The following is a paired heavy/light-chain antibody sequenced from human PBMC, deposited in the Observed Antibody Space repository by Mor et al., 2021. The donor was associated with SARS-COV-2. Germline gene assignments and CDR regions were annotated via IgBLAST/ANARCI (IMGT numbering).Heavy chain of an antibody. CDR2: ISWNSDYI. V-gene: IGHV3-9*01. J-gene: IGHJ4*02. Sequence: EVQLVESGGGLVQPGRSLRLSCAASGFTFDDYAMHWVRQAPGKGLEWVSGISWNSDYIGYADSVKGRFTISRDNAKNSLYLQMNSLRAEDTALYYCAKDSSVTTRGDPGVPYYFDYWGQGTLVTVSS. D-gene: IGHD4-17*01. CDR1: GFTFDDYA. CDR3: AKDSSVTTRGDPGVPYYFDY.
Light chain of an antibody. Sequence: DIVMTQSPLSLPVTPGEPASISCRSSQSLLHSNGYNYLDWYLRKPGQSPQLLIYLGSNRASGVPDRFSGSGSGTDFTLKISRVEAEDVGVYYCMQALQTPPTFGQGTKVEIK. V-gene: IGKV2-28*01. J-gene: IGKJ1*01. CDR2: LGS. CDR1: QSLLHSNGYNY. CDR3: MQALQTPPT.